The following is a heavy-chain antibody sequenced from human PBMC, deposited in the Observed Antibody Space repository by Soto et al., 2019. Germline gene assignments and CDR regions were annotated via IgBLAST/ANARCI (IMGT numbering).Heavy chain of an antibody. CDR3: ARDPYDILTGYHWFDP. J-gene: IGHJ5*02. V-gene: IGHV4-31*03. Sequence: SETLSLTCTVSGGSISSGGYYWSWIRQYPGKGLEWIGYIYYSGSTYYNPSLKSRVTISVDTSKNQFSLKLSSVTAADTAVYYCARDPYDILTGYHWFDPWGQGTLVTVSS. CDR2: IYYSGST. CDR1: GGSISSGGYY. D-gene: IGHD3-9*01.